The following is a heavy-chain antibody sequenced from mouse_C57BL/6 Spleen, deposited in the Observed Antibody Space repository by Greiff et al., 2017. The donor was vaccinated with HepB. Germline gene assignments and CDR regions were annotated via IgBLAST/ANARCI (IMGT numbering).Heavy chain of an antibody. D-gene: IGHD2-4*01. CDR2: IWRGGST. J-gene: IGHJ4*01. CDR1: GFSLTSYG. CDR3: AKMGGYDYDGDY. V-gene: IGHV2-5*01. Sequence: VQLQESGPGLVQPSQSLSITCTVSGFSLTSYGVHWVRQSPGKGLEWLGVIWRGGSTDYNAAFMSRLSITKDNSKSQVFFKMNSLQADDTAIYYCAKMGGYDYDGDYWGQGTSVTVSS.